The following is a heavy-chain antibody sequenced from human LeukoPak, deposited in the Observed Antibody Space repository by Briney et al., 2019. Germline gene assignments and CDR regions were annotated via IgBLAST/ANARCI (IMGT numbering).Heavy chain of an antibody. V-gene: IGHV4-39*01. J-gene: IGHJ4*02. CDR2: IYYSGST. CDR3: ARFARGPIAAWGY. Sequence: SETLSLTCTVSGGSISSSSYYWGWIRQPPGKGLEWIGSIYYSGSTYYNPSLKSRVTISVDTSKNQFSLKLSSVTAADTAVYYCARFARGPIAAWGYWGQGTLVTVSS. D-gene: IGHD6-6*01. CDR1: GGSISSSSYY.